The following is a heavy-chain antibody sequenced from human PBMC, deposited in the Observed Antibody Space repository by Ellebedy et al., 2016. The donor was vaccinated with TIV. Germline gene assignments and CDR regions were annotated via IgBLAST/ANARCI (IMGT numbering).Heavy chain of an antibody. CDR3: ASLRYSSGWYLFDY. CDR1: GGSISSSNW. D-gene: IGHD6-19*01. CDR2: IFHGGST. Sequence: SETLSLTCAVSGGSISSSNWWSWVRQPPGKGLEWIGEIFHGGSTNYNPSLKSRVTISVDKSRNQFSLKLSSVTAADTALYYCASLRYSSGWYLFDYWGQGTLVTVSS. V-gene: IGHV4-4*02. J-gene: IGHJ4*02.